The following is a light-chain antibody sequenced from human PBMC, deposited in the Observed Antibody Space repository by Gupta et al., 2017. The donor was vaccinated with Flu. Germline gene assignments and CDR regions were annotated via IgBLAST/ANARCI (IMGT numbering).Light chain of an antibody. CDR2: GAS. Sequence: EIVMTQSPATLSVSPGERAILSCRASQSVSGTLAWYQQKPGQAPRLLIYGASTRATGIPARFSGSGSGTEFALTISSLQSEDFAVYYCQQYHNCPRGLVTFGQGTKVEIK. CDR3: QQYHNCPRGLVT. J-gene: IGKJ1*01. CDR1: QSVSGT. V-gene: IGKV3-15*01.